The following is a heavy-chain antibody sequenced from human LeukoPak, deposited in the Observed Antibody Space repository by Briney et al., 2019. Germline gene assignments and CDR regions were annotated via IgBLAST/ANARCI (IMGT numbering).Heavy chain of an antibody. CDR2: IYPGDFDT. CDR1: GYSFTSSW. Sequence: GESLKISCKGSGYSFTSSWIGWVRQMPGKGLEWMGIIYPGDFDTRYSPSFQGQVTISADKSINTAYLQWSSLKASDTAMYYCARRVVNNRNWYFNLWGRGTLVTVSS. J-gene: IGHJ2*01. CDR3: ARRVVNNRNWYFNL. D-gene: IGHD4-23*01. V-gene: IGHV5-51*01.